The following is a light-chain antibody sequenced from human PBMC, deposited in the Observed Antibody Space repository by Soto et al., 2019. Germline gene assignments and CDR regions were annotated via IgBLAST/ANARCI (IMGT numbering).Light chain of an antibody. Sequence: SALPQPASVSGSPGQSITISCTGTSGDVGSYNLVSWYQQHPGKAPKLLIYEGSERPSGVSNRFSGSKSGNTASLTISGLQAEDEADYYCCSYAGSRNLVFGGGTKVTVL. J-gene: IGLJ3*02. V-gene: IGLV2-23*01. CDR1: SGDVGSYNL. CDR2: EGS. CDR3: CSYAGSRNLV.